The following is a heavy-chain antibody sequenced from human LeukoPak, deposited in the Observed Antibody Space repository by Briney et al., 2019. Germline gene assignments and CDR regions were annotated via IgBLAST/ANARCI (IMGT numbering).Heavy chain of an antibody. Sequence: SETLSLTCTVSGGSISRSRDYWGWIRQPPGKGLEWIGRIYTSGSTNYNPSLKSRVTMSVDTSKNQFSLKLSSVTAADTAVYYCARDRYYYDSSGPWYFDLWGRGTLVTVSS. CDR3: ARDRYYYDSSGPWYFDL. V-gene: IGHV4-39*07. CDR1: GGSISRSRDY. J-gene: IGHJ2*01. CDR2: IYTSGST. D-gene: IGHD3-22*01.